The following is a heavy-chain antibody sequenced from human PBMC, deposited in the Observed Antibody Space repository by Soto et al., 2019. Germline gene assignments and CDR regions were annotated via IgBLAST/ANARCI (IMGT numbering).Heavy chain of an antibody. V-gene: IGHV3-23*01. J-gene: IGHJ4*02. CDR1: GFKFSAYA. D-gene: IGHD3-10*01. CDR2: ISTSGNTT. CDR3: AKSPQRVVAYFDI. Sequence: QLLESGGALIQPGGSLRVSCVASGFKFSAYAMTWLRQSPGQGLQWVSSISTSGNTTFYADSVKGRFTSSRDNSRNTLYLQMRSLRAEDTARYFCAKSPQRVVAYFDIWGQGSLVTVSS.